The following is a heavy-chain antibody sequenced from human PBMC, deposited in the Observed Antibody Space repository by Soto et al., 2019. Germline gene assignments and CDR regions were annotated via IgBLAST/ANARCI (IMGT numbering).Heavy chain of an antibody. CDR2: IYHSGTT. CDR3: GICVSPAGSPAWALHFVAL. J-gene: IGHJ4*02. D-gene: IGHD4-4*01. CDR1: SFSISSGYY. Sequence: SETLSLTCAVSSFSISSGYYWGWVRQPPGKGLEWIGSIYHSGTTNYSPSLKSRVTISIDTSKNQFSLTLRSVTAADAAVYYCGICVSPAGSPAWALHFVALGARGPLVPV. V-gene: IGHV4-38-2*01.